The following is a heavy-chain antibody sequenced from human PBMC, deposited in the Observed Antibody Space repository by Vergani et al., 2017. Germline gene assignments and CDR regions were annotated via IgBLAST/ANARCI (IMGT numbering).Heavy chain of an antibody. Sequence: EVQLLESGGGLVQPGGSLRLSCAASGFTFSSYAMSWVRQAPGKGLEWVSAISGSGGSKYYADSVKGRFTISRDNSKNTLYLQMNSLRAEDTAVYYCAKIRSDDSSGYCFYYWGQGTLVTVSS. D-gene: IGHD3-22*01. CDR3: AKIRSDDSSGYCFYY. CDR1: GFTFSSYA. CDR2: ISGSGGSK. V-gene: IGHV3-23*01. J-gene: IGHJ4*02.